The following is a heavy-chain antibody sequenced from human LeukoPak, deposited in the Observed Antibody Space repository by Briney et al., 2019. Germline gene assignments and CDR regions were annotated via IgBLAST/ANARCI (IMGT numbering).Heavy chain of an antibody. D-gene: IGHD3-10*01. J-gene: IGHJ4*02. CDR2: IFHSGNT. CDR3: ACLMSLYYFDY. CDR1: GVLINSYY. Sequence: PSETLSLTCNVSGVLINSYYWSWIRQPPGKGLEWIGYIFHSGNTNYNPSLKSRVTISVDTSKSHFSLKLTSVTAADTAVYYCACLMSLYYFDYWGQGALVTVSS. V-gene: IGHV4-59*01.